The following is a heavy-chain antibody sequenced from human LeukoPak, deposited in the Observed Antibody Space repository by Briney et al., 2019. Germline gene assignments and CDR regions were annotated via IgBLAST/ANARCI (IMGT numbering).Heavy chain of an antibody. J-gene: IGHJ5*02. Sequence: GGSLRLSCAASGFIFSSYGMHWVRQAPGKGLEWVAVVWFDGSKKYYADSVKGRFTISRDNSKNTVYLQMSSLRAEDTAVYYSTGYSEKWFDTWGQGTLVTVSS. CDR3: TGYSEKWFDT. CDR1: GFIFSSYG. V-gene: IGHV3-33*08. D-gene: IGHD2-15*01. CDR2: VWFDGSKK.